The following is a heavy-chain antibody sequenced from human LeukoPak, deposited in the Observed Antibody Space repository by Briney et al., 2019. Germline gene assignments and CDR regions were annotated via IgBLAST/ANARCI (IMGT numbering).Heavy chain of an antibody. V-gene: IGHV3-7*01. D-gene: IGHD3-10*02. J-gene: IGHJ6*04. CDR2: IKQDGSAK. CDR3: AELGITMIGGV. Sequence: GGSLRLSCVASGFTFSSYWMNWVRQAPGKGLEYVANIKQDGSAKYYVDSMEGRFTISRDNAKNSLYLQMNSLRAEDTAVYYCAELGITMIGGVWGKGTTVTISS. CDR1: GFTFSSYW.